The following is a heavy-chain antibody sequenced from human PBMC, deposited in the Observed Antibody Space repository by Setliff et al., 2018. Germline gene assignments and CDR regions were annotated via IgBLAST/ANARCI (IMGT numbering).Heavy chain of an antibody. J-gene: IGHJ4*02. CDR1: GFTFSSYA. CDR3: ARDGDSSGWYAGGEFDY. CDR2: ISGSGGST. D-gene: IGHD6-19*01. Sequence: PGGSLRLSCAASGFTFSSYAMSWVRQAPGKGLEWVSAISGSGGSTYYADSVKGRFTISRDNSKNTLYLQMCSLRAEDMAVYYCARDGDSSGWYAGGEFDYWGQGTLVTVSS. V-gene: IGHV3-23*01.